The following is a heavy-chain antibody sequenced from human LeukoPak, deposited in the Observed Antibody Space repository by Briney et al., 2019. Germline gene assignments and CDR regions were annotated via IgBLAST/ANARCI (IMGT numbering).Heavy chain of an antibody. D-gene: IGHD1-14*01. J-gene: IGHJ4*02. CDR1: GRTFSSYW. Sequence: GGSLRLSCAASGRTFSSYWMHWVRQAPGKGLVWVSSISSDGSSTRYADSVKGRFTISRDNAKDTLYLQMNSLRAEDTAVYYCARLPTGSPLHYWGQGTLVTVSS. V-gene: IGHV3-74*01. CDR2: ISSDGSST. CDR3: ARLPTGSPLHY.